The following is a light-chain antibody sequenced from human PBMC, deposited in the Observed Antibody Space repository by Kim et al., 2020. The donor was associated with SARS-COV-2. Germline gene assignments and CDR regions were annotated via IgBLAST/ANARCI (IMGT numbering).Light chain of an antibody. V-gene: IGKV3-11*01. Sequence: SPGESATLSGRASQSVSSYLAWYQQKPGQAPRLLIFDASNRATGIPARFSGSGSGTDFTLTISSREPEDFAVYYCQQRSNWPPWTFGQGTKVDIK. CDR1: QSVSSY. CDR3: QQRSNWPPWT. CDR2: DAS. J-gene: IGKJ1*01.